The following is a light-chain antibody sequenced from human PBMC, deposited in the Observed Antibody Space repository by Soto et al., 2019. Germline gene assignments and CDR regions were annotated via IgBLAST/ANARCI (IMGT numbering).Light chain of an antibody. Sequence: QAVVTQEPSLTVSPGGTVTLTCGSSAGTVTSGHYPYWFQQKPGQAPKTLIYDTTNKYSWTPARFSGSLLGGKAALTLSGAQPEDEAEYYCLLSYSGARVFGGGTKVTVL. CDR2: DTT. CDR3: LLSYSGARV. V-gene: IGLV7-46*01. J-gene: IGLJ2*01. CDR1: AGTVTSGHY.